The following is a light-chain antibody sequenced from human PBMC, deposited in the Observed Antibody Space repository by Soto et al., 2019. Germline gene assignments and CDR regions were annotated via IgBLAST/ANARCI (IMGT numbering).Light chain of an antibody. Sequence: QSVLTQPASVSGSPGQSITISCTGTSSDVVGYNYVSWYQQHPGKAPKFMIYDVSNRPSGVSNRLSGSKSGNTASLTISGLQAEDEADYYCSSYTTSNTRQIVFVTGTKVTVL. CDR2: DVS. CDR1: SSDVVGYNY. J-gene: IGLJ1*01. CDR3: SSYTTSNTRQIV. V-gene: IGLV2-14*01.